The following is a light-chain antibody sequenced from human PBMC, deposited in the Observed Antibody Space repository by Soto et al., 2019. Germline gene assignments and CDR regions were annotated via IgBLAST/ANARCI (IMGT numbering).Light chain of an antibody. J-gene: IGKJ1*01. CDR1: QGISSW. CDR3: QQTHSFPRT. Sequence: DIRMTQSPSSVSASAGDRVTITCRASQGISSWLAWYQQKPGKAPKLLIHAASTLQSGVPSRFSGSGSGTDFTLTISTLQPEDSATYYCQQTHSFPRTFGQGTKVEI. CDR2: AAS. V-gene: IGKV1-12*01.